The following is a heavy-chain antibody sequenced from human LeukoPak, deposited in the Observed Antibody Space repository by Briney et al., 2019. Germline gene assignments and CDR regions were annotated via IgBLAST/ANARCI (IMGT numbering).Heavy chain of an antibody. CDR1: GYTFTGHY. J-gene: IGHJ4*02. D-gene: IGHD2-15*01. CDR2: INPNSGGT. V-gene: IGHV1-2*02. CDR3: ASSPTSECSGGSCYSF. Sequence: ASVKVSCKASGYTFTGHYMHWVRQAPGQGLEWMGWINPNSGGTNYVQKFQGRVTMTRDTSITTAYMQLSRLRSDDTAVYYCASSPTSECSGGSCYSFWGQGTLVTVSS.